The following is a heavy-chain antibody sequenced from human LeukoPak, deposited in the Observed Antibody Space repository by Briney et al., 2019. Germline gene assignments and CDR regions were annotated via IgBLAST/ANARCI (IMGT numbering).Heavy chain of an antibody. V-gene: IGHV4-59*08. Sequence: SETLSLTCTVSGGSISSNSWTWIRQPPGKGLEWIGYNSYSGSANYSPSLKSRATISVDTSKNEFSLKLSSVTAADTAVYYCARRPVTGPNWFDPWGQGTLVTVSS. CDR1: GGSISSNS. J-gene: IGHJ5*02. D-gene: IGHD2-21*02. CDR3: ARRPVTGPNWFDP. CDR2: NSYSGSA.